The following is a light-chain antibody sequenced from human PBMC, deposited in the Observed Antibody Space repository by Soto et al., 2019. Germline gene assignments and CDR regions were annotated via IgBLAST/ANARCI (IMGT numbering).Light chain of an antibody. CDR1: QSIRNQ. V-gene: IGKV3-11*01. CDR3: QQRSESPRT. CDR2: DAS. Sequence: EVVLTQSPATLSLSPGERATLSCRASQSIRNQLAWYQQQPGQAPRLLIYDASNRATGIPARFSGSGSGTDFTLTISSLEAEDFVVYYCQQRSESPRTFDGGTKVAIK. J-gene: IGKJ4*01.